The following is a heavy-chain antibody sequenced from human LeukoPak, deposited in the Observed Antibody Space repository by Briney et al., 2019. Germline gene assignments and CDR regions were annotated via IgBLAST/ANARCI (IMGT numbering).Heavy chain of an antibody. CDR3: ARHTEPYGDYSYFDY. CDR1: GGSISSYY. CDR2: IYYSGST. V-gene: IGHV4-39*01. D-gene: IGHD4-17*01. J-gene: IGHJ4*02. Sequence: SETLSLTCTVSGGSISSYYWGWIRQPPGKGLEWIGSIYYSGSTYYNPSLKSRVTISVDTSKNQFSLKLSSVTAADTAVYYCARHTEPYGDYSYFDYWGQGTLVTVSS.